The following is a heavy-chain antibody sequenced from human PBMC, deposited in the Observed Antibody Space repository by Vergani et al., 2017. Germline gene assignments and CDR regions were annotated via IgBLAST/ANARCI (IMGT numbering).Heavy chain of an antibody. CDR3: SRGCGSTSCYKRGEDWFDP. CDR1: GYTFTSYY. D-gene: IGHD2-2*02. J-gene: IGHJ5*02. CDR2: INPSGVST. V-gene: IGHV1-46*01. Sequence: QVQLVQSGAEVKKPGASVKVSCQASGYTFTSYYIHWVRQAPGQGLEGMGIINPSGVSTNYAQKFQGRVTMTRDTSTSTVFVELSSLRSEDTAVYYCSRGCGSTSCYKRGEDWFDPWGQGTLVTVSS.